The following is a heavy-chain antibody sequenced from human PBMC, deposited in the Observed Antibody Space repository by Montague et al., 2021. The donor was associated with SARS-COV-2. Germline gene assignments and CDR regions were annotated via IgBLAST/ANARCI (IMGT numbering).Heavy chain of an antibody. CDR2: IDWDGDK. Sequence: PALVKPTQTVTLTCTFSGFSLKTPGMCVSWIRQPPGKALEWLARIDWDGDKDFSTSLKTRLTVSRDTSKNQVVLTMTNMEPGDTATYYCARTSPYSGSYKEFDYWGQGVLVTGPS. CDR3: ARTSPYSGSYKEFDY. CDR1: GFSLKTPGMC. D-gene: IGHD1-26*01. J-gene: IGHJ4*02. V-gene: IGHV2-70*11.